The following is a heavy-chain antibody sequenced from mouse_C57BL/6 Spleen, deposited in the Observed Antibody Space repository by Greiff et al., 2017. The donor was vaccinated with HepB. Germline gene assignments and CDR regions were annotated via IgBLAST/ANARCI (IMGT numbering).Heavy chain of an antibody. V-gene: IGHV1-69*01. J-gene: IGHJ4*01. CDR3: ASFITTVVEDYYAMDY. D-gene: IGHD1-1*01. Sequence: VQLQQPGAELVMPGASVKLSCKASGYTFTSYWMHWVKQRPGQGLEWIGEIDPSDSYTNYNQKFKGKSTLTVDKSSSTAYMQLSSLTSEDSAVYYCASFITTVVEDYYAMDYWGQGTSVTVSS. CDR1: GYTFTSYW. CDR2: IDPSDSYT.